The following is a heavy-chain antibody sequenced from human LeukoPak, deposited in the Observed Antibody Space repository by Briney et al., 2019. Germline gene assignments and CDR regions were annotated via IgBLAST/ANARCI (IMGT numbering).Heavy chain of an antibody. CDR2: ISSSGSTI. D-gene: IGHD2-2*02. J-gene: IGHJ3*01. CDR1: GFTFSSYE. V-gene: IGHV3-48*03. Sequence: GGSLRLSCAASGFTFSSYEMNWVRQAPGKGLEWVSYISSSGSTIYYADSVKGRFTISRDNSKNTLYLQMNSLRADDTAVYYCAMKAVPRPRLYDAFDFWGQGTVVTVSP. CDR3: AMKAVPRPRLYDAFDF.